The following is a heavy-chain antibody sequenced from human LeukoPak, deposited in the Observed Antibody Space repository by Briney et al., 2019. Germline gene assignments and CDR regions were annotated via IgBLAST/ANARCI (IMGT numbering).Heavy chain of an antibody. CDR2: MNPNSGNT. V-gene: IGHV1-8*01. D-gene: IGHD1-26*01. J-gene: IGHJ6*02. Sequence: GASVKVSRKASGYTFTSYDINWVRQATGQGLEWMGWMNPNSGNTGYAQKFQGRVTMTRNTSISTAYMELSSLRSEDTAVYYCARGIVGATEYYYYYGMDVWGQGTTVTVSS. CDR1: GYTFTSYD. CDR3: ARGIVGATEYYYYYGMDV.